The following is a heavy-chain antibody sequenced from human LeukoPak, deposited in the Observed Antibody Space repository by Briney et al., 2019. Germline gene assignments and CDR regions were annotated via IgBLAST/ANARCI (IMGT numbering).Heavy chain of an antibody. Sequence: GGSLRLSCAASGFTFNIYGINWVRQAPGKGLEWISYIGHMSRDIYYADSVRGRFTVSRDNAKNSLFLQTNSLRVQDTAVYFCARARRATGPDYWGRGTLVTVAS. CDR1: GFTFNIYG. CDR2: IGHMSRDI. V-gene: IGHV3-21*05. J-gene: IGHJ4*02. D-gene: IGHD4-11*01. CDR3: ARARRATGPDY.